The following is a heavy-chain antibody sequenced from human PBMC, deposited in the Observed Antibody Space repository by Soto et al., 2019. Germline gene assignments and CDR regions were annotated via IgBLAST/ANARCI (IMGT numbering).Heavy chain of an antibody. CDR3: AKDSYYDIVTGYYKPYQYGMDV. CDR1: GFTFSRYG. D-gene: IGHD3-9*01. J-gene: IGHJ6*02. V-gene: IGHV3-30*18. CDR2: ISYDGSSK. Sequence: QVQLVESGGGVVQLGRSLRLSCAASGFTFSRYGMHWVRQAPGKGLEWVAVISYDGSSKYYGDSVKGRFSISRDNSKNTLYLQMNSLRGEDTAVYYCAKDSYYDIVTGYYKPYQYGMDVLGQGTTVTVSS.